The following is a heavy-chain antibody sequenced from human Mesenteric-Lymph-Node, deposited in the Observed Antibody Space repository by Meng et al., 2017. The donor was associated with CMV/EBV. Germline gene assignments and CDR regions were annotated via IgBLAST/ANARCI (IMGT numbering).Heavy chain of an antibody. CDR2: INHSGST. CDR1: GGSFMGYN. CDR3: ARGSSYDILTGYFDY. V-gene: IGHV4-34*01. J-gene: IGHJ4*02. D-gene: IGHD3-9*01. Sequence: QVSCRNVGPGRFKASETLYVTCAVMGGSFMGYNWNWIRQSPVKGLEWIGEINHSGSTTYNPSFTSRIIISVDTSTNQISLNMSSVTAADTAVYYCARGSSYDILTGYFDYWGQGALVTVSS.